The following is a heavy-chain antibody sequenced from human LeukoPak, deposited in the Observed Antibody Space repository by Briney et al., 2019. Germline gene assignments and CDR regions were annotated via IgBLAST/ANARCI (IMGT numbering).Heavy chain of an antibody. Sequence: GGSLRLSCAVSGLTFSNSAMSWVRQAPGKGLEWVSAISVGSDVIYYADSVKGRFSISRDNSKNTLYLQMTSLRAEDTAVYYCASRVDFNTYYLAYWGQGTLVTVSS. CDR2: ISVGSDVI. CDR1: GLTFSNSA. V-gene: IGHV3-23*01. D-gene: IGHD3/OR15-3a*01. J-gene: IGHJ4*02. CDR3: ASRVDFNTYYLAY.